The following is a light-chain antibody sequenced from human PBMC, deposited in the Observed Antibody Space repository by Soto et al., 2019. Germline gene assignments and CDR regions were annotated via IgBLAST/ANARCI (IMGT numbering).Light chain of an antibody. CDR2: EVS. CDR3: SSYTSISTLV. J-gene: IGLJ1*01. CDR1: DRDIGAYNY. Sequence: QSVLALPASVSGTPGQSITISCTGTDRDIGAYNYVSWYQQHPGKAPNLMIYEVSDRPSGVSNRFSGSKSGNTASLTISGLQAEDEADYYCSSYTSISTLVFGSGTKVTVL. V-gene: IGLV2-14*01.